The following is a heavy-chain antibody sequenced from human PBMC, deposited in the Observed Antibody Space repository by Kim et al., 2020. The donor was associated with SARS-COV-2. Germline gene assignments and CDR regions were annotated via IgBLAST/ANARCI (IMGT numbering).Heavy chain of an antibody. D-gene: IGHD3-9*01. CDR3: ARVSYYDILTGYNAFDY. J-gene: IGHJ4*02. V-gene: IGHV3-48*02. CDR2: ISSSSSTI. Sequence: GGSLRLSCAASGFTFSSYSVNWVRQAPGKGLEWVSYISSSSSTIYYADSVKGRFTISRDNAKNSLYLQMNSLRDEDTAVYYCARVSYYDILTGYNAFDYWGQGTLVTVSS. CDR1: GFTFSSYS.